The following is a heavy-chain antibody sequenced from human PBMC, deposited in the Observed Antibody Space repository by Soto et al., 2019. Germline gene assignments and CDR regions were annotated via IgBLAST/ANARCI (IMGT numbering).Heavy chain of an antibody. D-gene: IGHD3-10*01. Sequence: QVQLQQWGAGLLKPSETLSLTCAVYGGSFSGYYWSWIRQPPGKGLEWIGEINHSGSTNYNPSLTMRVTTSVDTPKHPFSLKLSSVTAADTAVYYCASGYGRNFDYWGQGTLVTVSS. CDR3: ASGYGRNFDY. J-gene: IGHJ4*02. CDR2: INHSGST. V-gene: IGHV4-34*01. CDR1: GGSFSGYY.